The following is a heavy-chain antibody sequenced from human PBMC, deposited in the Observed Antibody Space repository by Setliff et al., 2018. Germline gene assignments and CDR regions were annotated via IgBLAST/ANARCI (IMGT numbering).Heavy chain of an antibody. V-gene: IGHV3-23*01. CDR1: GLTFSRYA. CDR3: AKDWNPSTYWYTDYFDA. CDR2: ISGRGDSP. J-gene: IGHJ4*02. D-gene: IGHD2-2*01. Sequence: GGSLTLSCAASGLTFSRYAMPWVGQAPGSGLGRVSAISGRGDSPFYEDAVKGRFTISRENSKNTLYLQMNSLRAEDTAIYYCAKDWNPSTYWYTDYFDAWGQGTLVTVSS.